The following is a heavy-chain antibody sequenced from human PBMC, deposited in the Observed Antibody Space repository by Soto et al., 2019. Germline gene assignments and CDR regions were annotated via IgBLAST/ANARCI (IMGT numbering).Heavy chain of an antibody. J-gene: IGHJ6*02. V-gene: IGHV5-51*01. Sequence: GESLKISCESHGYSFTTYWITWVRQKPGKGLEWVGSFHPGESDTRYSPSFQGQVTISADRSLATAYLQWSSLQAADTAIYCCARHEATYYNFYGMDVWGQGTTVTVPS. CDR2: FHPGESDT. CDR1: GYSFTTYW. CDR3: ARHEATYYNFYGMDV.